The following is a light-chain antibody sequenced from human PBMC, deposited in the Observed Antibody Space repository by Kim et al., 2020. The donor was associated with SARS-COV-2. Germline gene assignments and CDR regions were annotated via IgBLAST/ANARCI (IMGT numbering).Light chain of an antibody. J-gene: IGKJ2*01. Sequence: HPASISCRSSQGLVYANGNTYLNWFQQRPGQSPRRLIYEVSNRDSGVPDRFSGSGSGTDFTLIINRVEAEDVGIYYCMQGSHWPYTFGQGTKLEIK. CDR3: MQGSHWPYT. V-gene: IGKV2-30*01. CDR1: QGLVYANGNTY. CDR2: EVS.